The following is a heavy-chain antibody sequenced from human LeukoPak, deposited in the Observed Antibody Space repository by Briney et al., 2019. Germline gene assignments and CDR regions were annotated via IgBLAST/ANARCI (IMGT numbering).Heavy chain of an antibody. CDR2: ISDSGEST. Sequence: PGGSLRLSCAASGFTFSSYAMSWVRQAPGKGLEWVSTISDSGESTYYADSVKGRFTISRDNSENTVYLQMDSLRADDTAVYYCAKNSGTYFYWGQGTRVTVSS. D-gene: IGHD1-26*01. CDR3: AKNSGTYFY. V-gene: IGHV3-23*01. J-gene: IGHJ4*02. CDR1: GFTFSSYA.